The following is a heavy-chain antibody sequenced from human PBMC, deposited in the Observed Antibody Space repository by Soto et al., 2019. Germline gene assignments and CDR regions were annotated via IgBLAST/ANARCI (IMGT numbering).Heavy chain of an antibody. J-gene: IGHJ4*02. CDR2: IYWDDDH. D-gene: IGHD5-12*01. CDR1: GFSLSTSGVG. V-gene: IGHV2-5*02. CDR3: EHRPNITVGYIFDY. Sequence: QITLKESSPTLVKPTQTLTLTCTFSGFSLSTSGVGVGWIRQPPGKALEWLALIYWDDDHRNSPSLKSRLTNXKXTXXNQVVLTRTNMDPVDTAPYYREHRPNITVGYIFDYWGQGTLVTVSS.